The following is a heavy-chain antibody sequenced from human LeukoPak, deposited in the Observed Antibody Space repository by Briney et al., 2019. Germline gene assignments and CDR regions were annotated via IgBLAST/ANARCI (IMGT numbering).Heavy chain of an antibody. CDR3: AAIVALLDAFDI. D-gene: IGHD5-12*01. J-gene: IGHJ3*02. CDR1: GFTFDDYA. CDR2: ISWNSGSI. Sequence: PGGSLRLSCAASGFTFDDYAMHWVRQAPGKGLEWVSGISWNSGSIGYADSVKGRFTISRDNAKNSLYLQMNSLRAEDTALYYCAAIVALLDAFDIWGQGTMVTVSS. V-gene: IGHV3-9*01.